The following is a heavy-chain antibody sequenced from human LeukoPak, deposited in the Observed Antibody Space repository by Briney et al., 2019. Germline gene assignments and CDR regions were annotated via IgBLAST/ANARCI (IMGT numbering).Heavy chain of an antibody. J-gene: IGHJ4*02. Sequence: PGGSLRLPCAASGFTFSSYGMHWVRQAPGKGLEWVAVIWYDGSNKYYADSVKGRFTISRDNSKNTLYLQMNSLRAEDTAVYYCARDGAIAVKYYFDYWGQGTLVTVSS. CDR2: IWYDGSNK. D-gene: IGHD6-19*01. CDR1: GFTFSSYG. CDR3: ARDGAIAVKYYFDY. V-gene: IGHV3-33*01.